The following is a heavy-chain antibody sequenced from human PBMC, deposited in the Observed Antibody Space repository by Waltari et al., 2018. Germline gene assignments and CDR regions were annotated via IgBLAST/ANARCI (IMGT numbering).Heavy chain of an antibody. CDR2: INHGVKT. D-gene: IGHD2-15*01. Sequence: VHLVESGGGLVQPGGSLRLSCAASGFTFSNYWMSWVRQAPGRGLEWIGEINHGVKTDYNPSLKSRLFMSVDPSKNQFSLMLSSVTAADTAVYYCVRSHCIGDSCFRYFDSWGQGTLVTVSS. J-gene: IGHJ4*02. CDR1: GFTFSNYW. CDR3: VRSHCIGDSCFRYFDS. V-gene: IGHV4-34*10.